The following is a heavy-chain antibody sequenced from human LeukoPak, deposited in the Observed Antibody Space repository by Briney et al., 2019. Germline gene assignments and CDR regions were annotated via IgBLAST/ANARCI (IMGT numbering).Heavy chain of an antibody. J-gene: IGHJ4*02. D-gene: IGHD1-26*01. CDR3: TAERYWELLY. V-gene: IGHV3-23*01. Sequence: QPGGSLRLSCAASGFTFSSYAMSWVRQAPGKGLEWVSGISGSGGSTYYADSVKGRFTISRDNSKNTLYLQMNSLRTEDTAVYYCTAERYWELLYWGQGTLVTVSS. CDR2: ISGSGGST. CDR1: GFTFSSYA.